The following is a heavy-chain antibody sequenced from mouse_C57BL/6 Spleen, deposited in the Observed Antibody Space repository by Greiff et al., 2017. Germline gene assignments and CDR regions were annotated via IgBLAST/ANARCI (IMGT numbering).Heavy chain of an antibody. CDR3: ARGLGGLDFDY. J-gene: IGHJ2*01. Sequence: QVQLQQPGAELVKPGASVKLSCKASGYTFTSYWMQWVKQRPGQGLEWIGEIDPSDSYTNYHQKFKGKATLTVDTSSSTAYMQLSSLTSEDSAVYYCARGLGGLDFDYWGQGTTLTVSS. CDR2: IDPSDSYT. D-gene: IGHD4-1*01. CDR1: GYTFTSYW. V-gene: IGHV1-50*01.